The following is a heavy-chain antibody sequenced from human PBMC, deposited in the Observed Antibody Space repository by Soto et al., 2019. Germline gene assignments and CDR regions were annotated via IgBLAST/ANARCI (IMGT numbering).Heavy chain of an antibody. CDR2: INHSGST. Sequence: SETLSLTCAVYGGSFSGYYWSWIRQPPGKGLEWIGEINHSGSTNYNPSLKSRVTISVDTSKNQFSLKLSSVTAADTAVYYCARGPVAGLQIDPWGQGTLVTVSS. CDR3: ARGPVAGLQIDP. D-gene: IGHD6-19*01. J-gene: IGHJ5*02. V-gene: IGHV4-34*01. CDR1: GGSFSGYY.